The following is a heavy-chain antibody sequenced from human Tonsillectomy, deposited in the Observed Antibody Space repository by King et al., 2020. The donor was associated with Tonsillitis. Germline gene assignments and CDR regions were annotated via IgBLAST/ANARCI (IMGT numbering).Heavy chain of an antibody. V-gene: IGHV4-59*11. D-gene: IGHD6-13*01. Sequence: VQLQESGPGLVKPSETLSLTCTVSGGSIESHYWSWIRQPPGKGLEWIGYISSSGNTDYNPSLKSRVTISLDTSNNRLSLGLRSMTAANTAIYYCAKGGGGFAADFWGQGTLVTVSS. CDR1: GGSIESHY. J-gene: IGHJ4*02. CDR3: AKGGGGFAADF. CDR2: ISSSGNT.